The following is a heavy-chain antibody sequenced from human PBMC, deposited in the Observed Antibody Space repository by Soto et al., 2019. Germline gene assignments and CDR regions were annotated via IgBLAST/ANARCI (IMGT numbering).Heavy chain of an antibody. V-gene: IGHV4-30-2*01. CDR1: GGSISCGGYS. CDR2: IYHSGST. J-gene: IGHJ3*02. Sequence: KPSETLSLTCAVSGGSISCGGYSWSWIRQPPGKGLEWIGYIYHSGSTYYNPSLKSRVTISVDRSKNQFSLKLSSVTAADTAVYYCARHDYYHRTFDIWGQGTLVTVSS. CDR3: ARHDYYHRTFDI. D-gene: IGHD3-9*01.